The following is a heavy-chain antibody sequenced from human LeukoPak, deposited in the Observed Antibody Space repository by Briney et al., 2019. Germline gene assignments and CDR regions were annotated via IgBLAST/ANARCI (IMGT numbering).Heavy chain of an antibody. J-gene: IGHJ3*02. CDR2: ISTSGSSI. V-gene: IGHV3-23*01. Sequence: GGSLTLSCAPSGFTFNNYAISWVRHAPGNGLEWLSHISTSGSSIHYADSVKGRFTISRENSKNTLYLQMNSLTAEDTAMYYCAKVSLNMVNDAFDIWGQGTMVSVSS. CDR3: AKVSLNMVNDAFDI. CDR1: GFTFNNYA. D-gene: IGHD4/OR15-4a*01.